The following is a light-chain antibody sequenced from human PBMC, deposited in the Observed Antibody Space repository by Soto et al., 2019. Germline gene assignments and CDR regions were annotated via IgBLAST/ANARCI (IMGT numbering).Light chain of an antibody. V-gene: IGKV3-11*01. Sequence: EIVMTQSPATRSASAGERATLSCRASQSVSSNLAWYQQKPGQAPRLLIYDASNRATGIPARFSGSGSGTDFTLTISSLEPEDFAVYYCQQGGTFGQGTRLEIK. J-gene: IGKJ5*01. CDR3: QQGGT. CDR1: QSVSSN. CDR2: DAS.